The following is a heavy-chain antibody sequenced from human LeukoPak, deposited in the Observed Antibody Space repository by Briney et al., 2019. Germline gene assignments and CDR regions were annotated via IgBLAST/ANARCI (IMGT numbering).Heavy chain of an antibody. Sequence: GGSLRLSCAASGFTFSSYGMHWVRQAPGKGLEWVAVISYDGSNKYYADSVKGRFTISRDNAKNSLYLQMNSLRAEDTAVYYCAREDYDSRHIDYWGQGTLVTVSS. CDR1: GFTFSSYG. V-gene: IGHV3-33*05. CDR3: AREDYDSRHIDY. D-gene: IGHD3-22*01. CDR2: ISYDGSNK. J-gene: IGHJ4*02.